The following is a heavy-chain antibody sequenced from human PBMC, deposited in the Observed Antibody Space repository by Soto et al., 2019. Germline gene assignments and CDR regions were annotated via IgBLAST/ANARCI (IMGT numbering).Heavy chain of an antibody. J-gene: IGHJ6*02. D-gene: IGHD3-16*01. CDR3: GKASTYPLDGVDV. CDR1: GFTFDDNA. Sequence: PGGSLRLSCAVSGFTFDDNAMHWVRQAPEKGLEWVSGINWKSDIGYADSVKGRFTISRDNSKNTLYLQMNSLRAEDTAIYYCGKASTYPLDGVDVWGQGTTVTVSS. V-gene: IGHV3-9*01. CDR2: INWKSDI.